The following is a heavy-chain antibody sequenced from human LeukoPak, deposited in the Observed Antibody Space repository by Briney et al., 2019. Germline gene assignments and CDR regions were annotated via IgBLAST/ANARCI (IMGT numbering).Heavy chain of an antibody. V-gene: IGHV3-21*06. D-gene: IGHD3-9*01. Sequence: PGGSLRLSCAASGFTFSSYSMNWVRQAPGKGLEWVSSISSSSSYIYYADSVKGRFTISRDNAKNSLYLQMNSLRAEDTAVYYCASASRYYDILTGQSGTWYFDLWGRGTLVTVSS. J-gene: IGHJ2*01. CDR2: ISSSSSYI. CDR1: GFTFSSYS. CDR3: ASASRYYDILTGQSGTWYFDL.